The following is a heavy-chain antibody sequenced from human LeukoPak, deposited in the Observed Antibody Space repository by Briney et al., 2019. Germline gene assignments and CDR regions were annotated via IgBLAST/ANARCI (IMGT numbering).Heavy chain of an antibody. CDR1: GGSISSYY. D-gene: IGHD3-3*01. Sequence: PSETLSLTCTVSGGSISSYYWSWIRQPPGKGLEYIGYIYYSGSTNYNPSLKSRVTISVDTSKNQFSLKLSSVTAADTAVYYCARKGITIFGVVKGLDYWGQGTLVTVSS. V-gene: IGHV4-59*01. CDR3: ARKGITIFGVVKGLDY. CDR2: IYYSGST. J-gene: IGHJ4*02.